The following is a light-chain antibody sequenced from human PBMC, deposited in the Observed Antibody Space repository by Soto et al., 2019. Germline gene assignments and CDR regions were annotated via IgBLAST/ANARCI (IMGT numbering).Light chain of an antibody. CDR2: DAS. V-gene: IGKV3-20*01. J-gene: IGKJ5*01. CDR3: QPYGSSIS. CDR1: QSVRSER. Sequence: ESVLTRSPEKLSLAPGERTNLSCRASQSVRSERLAWYQQKPGQAPRLVIFDASTRATGIPERFSGSGSGTHFTLTISRLERADFAVYSCQPYGSSISSGQGTRVEIK.